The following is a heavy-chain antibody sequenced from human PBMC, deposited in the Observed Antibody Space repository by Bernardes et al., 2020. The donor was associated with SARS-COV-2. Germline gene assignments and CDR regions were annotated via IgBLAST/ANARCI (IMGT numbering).Heavy chain of an antibody. J-gene: IGHJ2*01. CDR2: ITARTTYI. Sequence: GGSLSLSCAASGFNFSRYAVNCVRQAPGKALQWVSSITARTTYIQYTDSVEGRFTVPRDNAKNSLYLEMTRLRAEDTAIYYCARILRDNGFGSGYYDLWGRGTLVTVSS. CDR3: ARILRDNGFGSGYYDL. V-gene: IGHV3-21*01. D-gene: IGHD4-17*01. CDR1: GFNFSRYA.